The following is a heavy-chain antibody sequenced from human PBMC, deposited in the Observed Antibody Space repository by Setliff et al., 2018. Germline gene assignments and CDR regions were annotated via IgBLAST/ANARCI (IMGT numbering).Heavy chain of an antibody. J-gene: IGHJ4*02. Sequence: ASVKVSCKASGYTFTGYYMHWVRQAPGQGLEWIGRINPNSGGTNYAQKFQGRVTMTRDTSISTAYMALSRLRSDDTAVYYCARGRGSSSGYYFDYWGQGTLVTVSS. CDR1: GYTFTGYY. V-gene: IGHV1-2*06. CDR3: ARGRGSSSGYYFDY. CDR2: INPNSGGT. D-gene: IGHD1-26*01.